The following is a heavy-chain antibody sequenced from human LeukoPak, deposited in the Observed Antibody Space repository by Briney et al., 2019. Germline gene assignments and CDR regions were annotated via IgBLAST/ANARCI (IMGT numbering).Heavy chain of an antibody. V-gene: IGHV1-8*03. Sequence: GASVKVSCKASGYTFTSYDINWVRQATGQGLEWMGWMNPNSGNTGCAQKFQGRVTITRNTSISTAYMELSSLRSEDTAVYYCARRSTFGGAAADYWGQGTLVTVSS. D-gene: IGHD3-16*01. CDR2: MNPNSGNT. CDR1: GYTFTSYD. J-gene: IGHJ4*02. CDR3: ARRSTFGGAAADY.